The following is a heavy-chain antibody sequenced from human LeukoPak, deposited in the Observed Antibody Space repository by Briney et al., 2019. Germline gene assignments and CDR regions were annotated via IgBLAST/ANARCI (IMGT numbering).Heavy chain of an antibody. CDR2: IIPILGIA. D-gene: IGHD1-14*01. CDR3: ARGDSGRKYNWFDP. J-gene: IGHJ5*02. Sequence: RASVKVSCKASGGTFSSYAISWVRQAPGQGLEWMGRIIPILGIANYAQEFQGRVMITADKSTSTAYMELSSLRSEDTAVYYCARGDSGRKYNWFDPWGQGTLVTVSS. V-gene: IGHV1-69*04. CDR1: GGTFSSYA.